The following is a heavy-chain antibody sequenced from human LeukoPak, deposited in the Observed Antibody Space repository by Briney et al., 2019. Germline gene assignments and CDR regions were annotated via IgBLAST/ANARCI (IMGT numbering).Heavy chain of an antibody. Sequence: GGVLRLSCAASGFIFSSYSMDWVRQAPGKGLEWVAHINPDGRDTYYVDSVKGRFTISRDNAQNSMYLQMNSLRVEDTAVYYCTSWGDTTAEYFQRWGQGTLVTVSS. J-gene: IGHJ1*01. CDR3: TSWGDTTAEYFQR. V-gene: IGHV3-7*01. D-gene: IGHD2-21*02. CDR2: INPDGRDT. CDR1: GFIFSSYS.